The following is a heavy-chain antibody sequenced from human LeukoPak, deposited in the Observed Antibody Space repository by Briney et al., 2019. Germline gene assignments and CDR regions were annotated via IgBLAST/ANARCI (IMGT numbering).Heavy chain of an antibody. Sequence: GGSLRLSCAASGFTFSTYSMNWVRQAPGKGLEWVSSITGSSTYIYYSDSLRGRFTISRDNAKNSVYLQMNSLRAEDTAVHYCARGGISSSWGYWGQGTLVTVSS. V-gene: IGHV3-21*01. CDR3: ARGGISSSWGY. CDR1: GFTFSTYS. D-gene: IGHD6-13*01. CDR2: ITGSSTYI. J-gene: IGHJ4*02.